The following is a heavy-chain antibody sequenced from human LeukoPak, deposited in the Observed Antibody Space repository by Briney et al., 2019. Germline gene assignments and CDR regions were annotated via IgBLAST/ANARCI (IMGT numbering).Heavy chain of an antibody. D-gene: IGHD3-16*01. CDR1: GGSISGYY. V-gene: IGHV4-34*01. Sequence: SETLSLTCTVSGGSISGYYWSWIRQPPGKGLEWIGEINHSGSTNYNPSLKSRVTISVDTSKNQFSLKLSSVTAADTAVYYCARGITSGYYYYMDVWGKGTTVTVSS. CDR2: INHSGST. CDR3: ARGITSGYYYYMDV. J-gene: IGHJ6*03.